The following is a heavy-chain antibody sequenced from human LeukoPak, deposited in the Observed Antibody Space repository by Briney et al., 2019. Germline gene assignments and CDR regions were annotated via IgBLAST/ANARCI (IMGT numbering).Heavy chain of an antibody. V-gene: IGHV4-59*08. D-gene: IGHD3-22*01. CDR1: GGSISSYY. J-gene: IGHJ1*01. CDR3: ARQYYYDSSGPFHH. Sequence: PSETLSLTCTVSGGSISSYYWNWFRQPPGKGLEWIGYVYYSGSTNYNPSLKSRVTMSVDTSKNQFSLKLSSVTAADTAVYYCARQYYYDSSGPFHHWGQGTLVTVSS. CDR2: VYYSGST.